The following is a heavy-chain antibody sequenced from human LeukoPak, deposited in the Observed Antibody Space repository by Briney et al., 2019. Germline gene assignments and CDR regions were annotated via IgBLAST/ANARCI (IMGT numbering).Heavy chain of an antibody. D-gene: IGHD3-22*01. CDR2: INHSGST. V-gene: IGHV4-34*01. J-gene: IGHJ4*02. CDR3: ARDTRYYYDSSGYYFIHFDY. Sequence: PSETLSLTCAVYGGSFSGYYWSWIRQPPGKGLEWIGEINHSGSTNYNPSLKSRVTISVDTSKNQFSLKLSSVTAADTAVYYCARDTRYYYDSSGYYFIHFDYWGQGTLVTVSS. CDR1: GGSFSGYY.